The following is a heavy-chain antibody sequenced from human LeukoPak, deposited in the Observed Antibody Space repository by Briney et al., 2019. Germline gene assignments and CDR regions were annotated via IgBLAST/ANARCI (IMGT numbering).Heavy chain of an antibody. CDR3: ARTEYSSSPYYYYYMDV. Sequence: KTSETLSLTCTVSGGSISSGSYYWSWIRQPAGKGLEWIGRIYTSGSTNYNPSLKSRVTISVDTSKNQFSLKLSSVTAADTAVYYCARTEYSSSPYYYYYMDVWGKGTTVTVSS. CDR1: GGSISSGSYY. J-gene: IGHJ6*03. CDR2: IYTSGST. D-gene: IGHD6-6*01. V-gene: IGHV4-61*02.